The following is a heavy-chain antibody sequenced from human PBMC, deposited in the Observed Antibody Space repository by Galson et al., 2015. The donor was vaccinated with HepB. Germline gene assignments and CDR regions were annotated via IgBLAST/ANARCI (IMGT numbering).Heavy chain of an antibody. V-gene: IGHV1-69*13. D-gene: IGHD3-10*01. CDR1: GGTFSSYA. J-gene: IGHJ4*02. CDR3: ARDSTDLRMVQGNLYYFDY. Sequence: SVKVSCKASGGTFSSYAISWVRQAPGQGLEWMGGIIPIFGTANYAQKFQGRVTITADESTSTAYMELSSLRSEDTAVYYCARDSTDLRMVQGNLYYFDYWGQGTLVTVSS. CDR2: IIPIFGTA.